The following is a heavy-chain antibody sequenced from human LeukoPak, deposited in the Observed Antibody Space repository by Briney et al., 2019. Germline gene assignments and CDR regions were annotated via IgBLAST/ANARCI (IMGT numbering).Heavy chain of an antibody. Sequence: GGSLRLSCAASGFTFSDYYMSWIRQAPGKGLEWVSYISSSGSTIYYADSVKSRFTISRDNAKNSLYLQMNSLRAEDTAVYYCARDLGTNYYDSSGQDVDYWGQGTLVTVSS. V-gene: IGHV3-11*01. J-gene: IGHJ4*02. D-gene: IGHD3-22*01. CDR1: GFTFSDYY. CDR2: ISSSGSTI. CDR3: ARDLGTNYYDSSGQDVDY.